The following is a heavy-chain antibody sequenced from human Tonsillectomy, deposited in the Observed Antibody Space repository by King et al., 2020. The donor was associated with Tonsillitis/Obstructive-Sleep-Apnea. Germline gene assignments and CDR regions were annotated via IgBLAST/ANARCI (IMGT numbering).Heavy chain of an antibody. CDR3: ARGGQQLVGYYYYYYMDV. D-gene: IGHD6-6*01. CDR2: ISPIFGTA. Sequence: QLVQSGAEVKKPGSSVKVSCKASGGTFSSYAISWVRQAPGQGLEWMGGISPIFGTANYARKFQGKVTLTADESTSTAYMALSSLRSEDTAVYYCARGGQQLVGYYYYYYMDVWGKGTTVTVSS. V-gene: IGHV1-69*01. J-gene: IGHJ6*03. CDR1: GGTFSSYA.